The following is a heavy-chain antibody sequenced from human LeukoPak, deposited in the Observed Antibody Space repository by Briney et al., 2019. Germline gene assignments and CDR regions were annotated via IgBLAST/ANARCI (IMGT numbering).Heavy chain of an antibody. V-gene: IGHV4-39*01. CDR2: IYYSGST. CDR1: GGSISSSSYY. J-gene: IGHJ4*02. Sequence: PSETLSLTCTVSGGSISSSSYYWGWIRQPPGKGLEWIGSIYYSGSTYYNPSLKSRVTISVDTSKNQFSLKLGSVTAADTAVYYCARTGTAARSFDYWGQGTLVTVSS. CDR3: ARTGTAARSFDY. D-gene: IGHD6-6*01.